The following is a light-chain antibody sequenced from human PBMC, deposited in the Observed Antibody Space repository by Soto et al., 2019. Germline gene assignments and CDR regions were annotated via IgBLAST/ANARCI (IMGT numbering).Light chain of an antibody. Sequence: SYELTQPPSVSVSPGQTASITCSGDELGEKHACWYQQKPGQSPVLVIYEDVKRPSGIPERFSGSTSGNTATLTISGTQTMDEADYYCQSWDSTTAAFGGGTKLTVL. CDR3: QSWDSTTAA. J-gene: IGLJ2*01. V-gene: IGLV3-1*01. CDR1: ELGEKH. CDR2: EDV.